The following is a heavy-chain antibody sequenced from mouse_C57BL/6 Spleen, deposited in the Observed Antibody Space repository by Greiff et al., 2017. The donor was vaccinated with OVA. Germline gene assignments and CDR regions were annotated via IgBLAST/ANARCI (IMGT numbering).Heavy chain of an antibody. D-gene: IGHD2-3*01. V-gene: IGHV1-50*01. CDR2: IDPSDSYT. Sequence: VQLQQSGAELVKPGASVKLSCKASGYTFTSYWMQWVKQRPGQGLEWIGEIDPSDSYTNYNQKFKGKATLTVDTSSSTAYMQLSSLTSEDSAVYYCARWDDPFAYWGQGTLVTVSA. CDR1: GYTFTSYW. CDR3: ARWDDPFAY. J-gene: IGHJ3*01.